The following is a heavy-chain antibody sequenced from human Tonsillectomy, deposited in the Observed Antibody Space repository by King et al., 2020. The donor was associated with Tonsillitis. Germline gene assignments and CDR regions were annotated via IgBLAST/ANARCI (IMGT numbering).Heavy chain of an antibody. Sequence: QLQESGPGLVKPSETLSLTCTVSGGSISSYYWNWIRQPPGEELEWVGYIYYSGSTNYNPSLKSRVTISLDTSQNQFSLKLPSVTAADTAVYYCARGGRDSGSPGRVDYWGQGTLVTVSS. CDR1: GGSISSYY. CDR2: IYYSGST. V-gene: IGHV4-59*01. D-gene: IGHD1-26*01. J-gene: IGHJ4*02. CDR3: ARGGRDSGSPGRVDY.